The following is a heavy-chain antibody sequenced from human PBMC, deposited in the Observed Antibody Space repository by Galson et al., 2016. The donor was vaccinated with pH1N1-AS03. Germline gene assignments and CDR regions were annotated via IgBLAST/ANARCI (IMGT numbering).Heavy chain of an antibody. J-gene: IGHJ4*02. Sequence: SVKVSCKASGYIFTGYYMHWVRQAPGQGLEWMGWINPTSGDTNYAQKFQGRVTMTRDSAISTDYMELRRLGSDDTAVYYCAGGAESWGELGGDHWGQGTLVTVSS. CDR2: INPTSGDT. CDR3: AGGAESWGELGGDH. CDR1: GYIFTGYY. D-gene: IGHD1-26*01. V-gene: IGHV1-2*02.